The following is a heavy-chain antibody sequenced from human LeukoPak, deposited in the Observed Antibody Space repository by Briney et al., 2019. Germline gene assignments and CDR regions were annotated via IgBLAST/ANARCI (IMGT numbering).Heavy chain of an antibody. Sequence: GGSLRLSCAASGFTFSTYWMHWVRQAPGKGLVWVSRINSDGSSTNYADSVKGRFTVSRDNAKNTLYLQMNGLRAEDTAVYYCARNEYSSTWYGIDYWGQGTLVTVSS. D-gene: IGHD6-13*01. J-gene: IGHJ4*02. CDR3: ARNEYSSTWYGIDY. V-gene: IGHV3-74*01. CDR1: GFTFSTYW. CDR2: INSDGSST.